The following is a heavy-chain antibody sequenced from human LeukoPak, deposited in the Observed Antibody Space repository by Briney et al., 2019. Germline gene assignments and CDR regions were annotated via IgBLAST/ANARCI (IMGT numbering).Heavy chain of an antibody. CDR2: INSDGSST. Sequence: GGSLRLSCAASGFTFSSYWMHWVRQAPGKGLVWVSRINSDGSSTNYADSVKGRFTISRDNAKNTLYLQMNSLRAEDTAMYYCPRARDVAAPATYWGQGTLVTVSS. V-gene: IGHV3-74*01. J-gene: IGHJ4*02. CDR1: GFTFSSYW. CDR3: PRARDVAAPATY. D-gene: IGHD6-13*01.